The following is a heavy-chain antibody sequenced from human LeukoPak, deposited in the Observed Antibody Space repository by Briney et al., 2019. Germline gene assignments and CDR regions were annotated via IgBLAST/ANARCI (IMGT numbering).Heavy chain of an antibody. V-gene: IGHV4-59*08. CDR3: ARHGEYESSGYYPFDY. CDR2: IYYSGST. Sequence: PSETLSLTCTVSGGSISSYYWSWIRQPPGKGLEWIGYIYYSGSTNYNPSLKSRVTISVDTSKNQFSLRLSSVTAADAAVYYCARHGEYESSGYYPFDYWGQGTLVTVSS. CDR1: GGSISSYY. D-gene: IGHD3-22*01. J-gene: IGHJ4*02.